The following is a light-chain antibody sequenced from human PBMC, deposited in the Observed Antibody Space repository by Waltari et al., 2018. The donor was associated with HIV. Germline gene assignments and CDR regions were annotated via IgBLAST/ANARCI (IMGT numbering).Light chain of an antibody. J-gene: IGLJ2*01. Sequence: QPALTQPPSASGSPGQSVTISCTGTSTDVPTYNYVSWYQQHPGEAPKILIYEVNKRPSGVPDRFSGSKSGNTASLTVSGLQADDEADYYCTSYEGKNNLVFGGGTKLTVL. CDR2: EVN. V-gene: IGLV2-8*01. CDR1: STDVPTYNY. CDR3: TSYEGKNNLV.